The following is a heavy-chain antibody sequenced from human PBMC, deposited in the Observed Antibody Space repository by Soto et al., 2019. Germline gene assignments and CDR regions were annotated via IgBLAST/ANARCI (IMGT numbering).Heavy chain of an antibody. CDR3: AHLYDPTDIVVVPAAIRAFDI. D-gene: IGHD2-2*01. Sequence: SGPTLVYPTQTLTLTCTFSGFSLSTSGVGVGWIRQPPGKALEWLALIYWNDDKRYSPSLKSRLTITKDTSKNQVVLTMTNMDPVDTATYYCAHLYDPTDIVVVPAAIRAFDIWGQGTMVTVSS. V-gene: IGHV2-5*01. CDR2: IYWNDDK. CDR1: GFSLSTSGVG. J-gene: IGHJ3*02.